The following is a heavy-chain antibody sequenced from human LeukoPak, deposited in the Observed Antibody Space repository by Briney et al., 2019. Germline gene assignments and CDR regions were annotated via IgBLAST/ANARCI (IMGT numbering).Heavy chain of an antibody. Sequence: PGGSLRLSCAASGFTFSSYWMHWVRQAPGKGLVWVSRINSDGGSISHADSVKGRFTISRDNAKNTLYMQMNSLRAEDTAVYYCARDRGGGYDSYYYYGMDVWGKGTTVTVSS. CDR3: ARDRGGGYDSYYYYGMDV. D-gene: IGHD5-12*01. CDR1: GFTFSSYW. CDR2: INSDGGSI. V-gene: IGHV3-74*01. J-gene: IGHJ6*04.